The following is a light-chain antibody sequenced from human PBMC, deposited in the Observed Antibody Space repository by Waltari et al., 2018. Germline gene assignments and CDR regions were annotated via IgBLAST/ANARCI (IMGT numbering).Light chain of an antibody. Sequence: QSALTQPPSASGSPGQSVTISCTGTSSDIGGYPYVSWYQQHPGEAPKLIIFEASKRSSGVPDRFYGSKAGNTASLTVSGLQADDEADYYCSSYAGSHTVLLFGGGTKLTVL. CDR3: SSYAGSHTVLL. J-gene: IGLJ2*01. V-gene: IGLV2-8*01. CDR2: EAS. CDR1: SSDIGGYPY.